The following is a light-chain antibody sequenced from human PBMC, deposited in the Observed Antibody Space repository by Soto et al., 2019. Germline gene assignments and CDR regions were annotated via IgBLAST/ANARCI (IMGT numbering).Light chain of an antibody. V-gene: IGLV2-23*01. CDR2: EGT. CDR3: CSFGGTGTWV. J-gene: IGLJ3*02. Sequence: QSALTQPASVSGSPGQSITISCTGTTSDVGNYNVFSWYQQHPGKAPKVILYEGTKRPSGVSNRFSGSRSDNTASLTISGLQADDEGEYYCCSFGGTGTWVFGTGTKVTVL. CDR1: TSDVGNYNV.